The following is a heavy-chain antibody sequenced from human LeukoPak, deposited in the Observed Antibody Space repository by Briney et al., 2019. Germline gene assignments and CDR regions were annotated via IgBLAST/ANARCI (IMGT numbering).Heavy chain of an antibody. Sequence: SETLSLTSTVSGGSISSYYWSWIRQPAGKGLEWIGRIYTSGSTNYNPSLKSRVTMSVDTSKNQFSLKLSSVTAADTAVYYCARFSWSYGSNFFDYWGQGTLVTVSS. V-gene: IGHV4-4*07. CDR3: ARFSWSYGSNFFDY. CDR1: GGSISSYY. D-gene: IGHD4-23*01. CDR2: IYTSGST. J-gene: IGHJ4*02.